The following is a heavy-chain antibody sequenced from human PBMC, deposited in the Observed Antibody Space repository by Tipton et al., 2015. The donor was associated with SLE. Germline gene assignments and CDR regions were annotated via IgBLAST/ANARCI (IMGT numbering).Heavy chain of an antibody. Sequence: TLSLTCTVSGASITNSGYYWSWIRQYPGRGLEWIGYIFYSGSTYYNPSLKGPVAMSIDTSRNQFSLKLSSVTAADTAVYYCAKGSSWTPFDYWGQGTLVTVSS. CDR1: GASITNSGYY. D-gene: IGHD6-13*01. CDR3: AKGSSWTPFDY. CDR2: IFYSGST. V-gene: IGHV4-31*01. J-gene: IGHJ4*02.